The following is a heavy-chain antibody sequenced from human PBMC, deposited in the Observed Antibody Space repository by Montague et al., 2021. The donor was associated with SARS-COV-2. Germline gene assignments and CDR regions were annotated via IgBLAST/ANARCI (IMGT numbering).Heavy chain of an antibody. Sequence: TLSLTCAVYVGSISSGSYYWSWIRQPAGKGLEWIGRIYTSGTTDYSFSLKSRVTISVDTSKNQFSLKLTSVTAADTAVYYCARAHSGSWAHLDNWGQGSLVTVSS. D-gene: IGHD5-12*01. V-gene: IGHV4-61*02. CDR2: IYTSGTT. J-gene: IGHJ4*02. CDR1: VGSISSGSYY. CDR3: ARAHSGSWAHLDN.